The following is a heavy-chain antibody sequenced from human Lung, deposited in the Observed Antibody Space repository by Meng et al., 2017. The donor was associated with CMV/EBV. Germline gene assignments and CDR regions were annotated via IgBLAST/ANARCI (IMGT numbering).Heavy chain of an antibody. CDR2: IHFNGNA. CDR1: GASISSENYF. Sequence: SXTLSLXCIVSGASISSENYFWSWIRQPPGKGLEWIGYIHFNGNAYYNPSLESRAAISKDTSNNQSNDQFSLKLSSVTAADTAVYYCAREVDAARDSDAFDIWXQGTMVTVSS. J-gene: IGHJ3*02. V-gene: IGHV4-30-4*02. D-gene: IGHD6-6*01. CDR3: AREVDAARDSDAFDI.